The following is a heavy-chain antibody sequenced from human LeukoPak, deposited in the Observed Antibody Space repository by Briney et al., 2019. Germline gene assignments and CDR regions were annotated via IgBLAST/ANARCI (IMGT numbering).Heavy chain of an antibody. CDR3: ARDARDDDYSLDYFDY. J-gene: IGHJ4*02. CDR2: IDEDGSSD. Sequence: PGGSLRLSRASSGCDFSNFWMSWVRQAPGKGLEWVANIDEDGSSDYYVDSVKGRFTISRDNAKNSLYLHINSLRGDDTAVYYCARDARDDDYSLDYFDYWGQGGLVTVSS. CDR1: GCDFSNFW. V-gene: IGHV3-7*01. D-gene: IGHD5-12*01.